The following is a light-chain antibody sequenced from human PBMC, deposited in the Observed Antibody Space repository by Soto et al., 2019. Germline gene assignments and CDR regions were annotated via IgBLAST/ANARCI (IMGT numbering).Light chain of an antibody. Sequence: DIQMTHSPSTLSASVGDRVTITCRASEFISSWLAWYQQKPGKAPKLLIYDTCTLASGVPSRFSGSGSGTDFTLTISSLQPDDFATYYCQQYNTFSWTFGPGTRVEIK. V-gene: IGKV1-5*01. CDR1: EFISSW. J-gene: IGKJ1*01. CDR2: DTC. CDR3: QQYNTFSWT.